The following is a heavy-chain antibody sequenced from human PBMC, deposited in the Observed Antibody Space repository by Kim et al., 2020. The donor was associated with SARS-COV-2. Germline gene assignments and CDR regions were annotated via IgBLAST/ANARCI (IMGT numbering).Heavy chain of an antibody. Sequence: NPSLKRRVPISVDTSKNQFSLNLSSVSAADTAVYYCARLVIAARPTLFDSWGQGTLVTVSS. J-gene: IGHJ4*02. CDR3: ARLVIAARPTLFDS. V-gene: IGHV4-59*01. D-gene: IGHD6-6*01.